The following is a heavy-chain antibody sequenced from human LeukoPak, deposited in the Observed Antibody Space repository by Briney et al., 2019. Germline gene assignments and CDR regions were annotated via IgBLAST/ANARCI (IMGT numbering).Heavy chain of an antibody. D-gene: IGHD3-9*01. CDR2: INNNGDST. V-gene: IGHV3-64*01. J-gene: IGHJ4*02. CDR3: ARDYQTGFTGPGGDF. CDR1: GYRFNNYA. Sequence: GGSLRLSCAASGYRFNNYAIHWFRQAPGKGLEYVSGINNNGDSTYYANSVKGRFTISRDNSKNTLFLQMGSLTSEETAGYYCARDYQTGFTGPGGDFWGQGTLVTVSS.